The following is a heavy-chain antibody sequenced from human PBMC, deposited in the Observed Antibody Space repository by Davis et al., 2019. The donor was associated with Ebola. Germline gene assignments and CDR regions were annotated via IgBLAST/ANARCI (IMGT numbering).Heavy chain of an antibody. J-gene: IGHJ4*02. V-gene: IGHV3-74*03. CDR3: AKGGSNDFWSGYYLDY. CDR1: GFRISDYW. D-gene: IGHD3-3*01. CDR2: IKNDGTIS. Sequence: PGGSLRLSCAASGFRISDYWMIWARQAPGKGLMWVSRIKNDGTISTYADSVKGRFTISRDNSKNTLYLQMNSLRAEDTAVYYCAKGGSNDFWSGYYLDYWGQGTLVTVSS.